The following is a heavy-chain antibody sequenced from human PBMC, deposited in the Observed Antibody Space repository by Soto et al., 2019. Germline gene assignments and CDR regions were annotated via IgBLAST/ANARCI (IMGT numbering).Heavy chain of an antibody. D-gene: IGHD3-3*01. Sequence: SETLSLTCTVSGGSISSYYWSWIRQPPGKGLEWIGYIYYSGSTNYNPSLKSRVTISVDTSKNQFSLKLSSVTAADTAVYYCARDDLRGYDFWVGFDPWGQGTLVTVSS. V-gene: IGHV4-59*01. CDR3: ARDDLRGYDFWVGFDP. J-gene: IGHJ5*02. CDR2: IYYSGST. CDR1: GGSISSYY.